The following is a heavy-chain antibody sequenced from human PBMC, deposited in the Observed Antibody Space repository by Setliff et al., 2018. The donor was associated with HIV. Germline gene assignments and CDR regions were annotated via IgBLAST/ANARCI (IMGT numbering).Heavy chain of an antibody. V-gene: IGHV1-2*02. J-gene: IGHJ3*02. D-gene: IGHD2-15*01. CDR2: CNPKRGDS. Sequence: GASVKVSCKASGYRFIDYYMHWLRQAPGQGLEWVGGCNPKRGDSFYAQKFQGRVIISMDTSTSTTYMDLPRLTTDDTAIYFCARDQTPLDAFDIWGQGTMVTVSS. CDR1: GYRFIDYY. CDR3: ARDQTPLDAFDI.